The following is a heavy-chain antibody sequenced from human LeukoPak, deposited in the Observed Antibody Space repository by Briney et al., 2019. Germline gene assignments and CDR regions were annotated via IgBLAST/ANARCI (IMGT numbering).Heavy chain of an antibody. D-gene: IGHD5-18*01. CDR3: ARGRGYSYGYFAW. CDR1: GGTFSSYA. CDR2: IIPIFGTA. J-gene: IGHJ4*02. V-gene: IGHV1-69*06. Sequence: ASVKVSCKASGGTFSSYAISWVRQAPGQGLEWMGGIIPIFGTANYAQKFQGRVTITADKSTSTAYMELSSLRSEDTDVYYCARGRGYSYGYFAWWGQGTLVTVSS.